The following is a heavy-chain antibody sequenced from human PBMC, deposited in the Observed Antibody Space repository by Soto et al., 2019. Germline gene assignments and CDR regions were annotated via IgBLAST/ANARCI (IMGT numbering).Heavy chain of an antibody. J-gene: IGHJ6*02. V-gene: IGHV3-48*03. Sequence: GGSLRLSCAASGFTFSSYEMNWVRQAPGKGLEWVSYISSSGSTIYYADSVKGRFTISRDNAENSLYLQMNSLGAEDTAVYYCARDFIEYYYYGMDVWGQGTTVTVSS. CDR2: ISSSGSTI. D-gene: IGHD3-16*02. CDR3: ARDFIEYYYYGMDV. CDR1: GFTFSSYE.